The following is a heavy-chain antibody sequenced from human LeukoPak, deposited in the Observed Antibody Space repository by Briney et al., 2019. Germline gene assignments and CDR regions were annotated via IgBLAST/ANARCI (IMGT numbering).Heavy chain of an antibody. V-gene: IGHV4-34*01. D-gene: IGHD3-10*01. CDR1: GFPLSNAW. CDR2: INHSGST. J-gene: IGHJ4*02. CDR3: AREGPIYYYGSRSFDY. Sequence: PGGSLRLSCEVSGFPLSNAWMSWVRQAPGKGLEWIGEINHSGSTNYNPSLKSRVTISVDTSKNQFSLKLSSVTAADTAVYYCAREGPIYYYGSRSFDYWGQGTLVTVSS.